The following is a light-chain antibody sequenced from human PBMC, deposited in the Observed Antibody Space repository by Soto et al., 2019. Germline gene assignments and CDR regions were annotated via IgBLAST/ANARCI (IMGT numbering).Light chain of an antibody. Sequence: IGLSQSPGTLSLSPGERATLSCRASQSVGINYLAWYQQKPGQAPRLLIYGASIRATGIPDRFSGSGTGTDFTLTIGRLEPEDFGVYYCQQYGSSHWTFGQGTKVDI. V-gene: IGKV3-20*01. CDR2: GAS. CDR1: QSVGINY. J-gene: IGKJ1*01. CDR3: QQYGSSHWT.